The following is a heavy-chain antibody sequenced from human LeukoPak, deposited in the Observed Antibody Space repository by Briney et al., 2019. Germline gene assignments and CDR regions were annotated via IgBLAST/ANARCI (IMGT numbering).Heavy chain of an antibody. J-gene: IGHJ4*02. D-gene: IGHD2-2*02. V-gene: IGHV4-34*01. CDR1: GGSFSGYY. CDR3: ARGIYCSSTSCYNVLDY. Sequence: LETLSLTCAVYGGSFSGYYWSWIRQPPGKGLEWIGEINHSGSTNYNPSLKSRVTISVDTSKNQFSLKLSSVTAADTAVYYCARGIYCSSTSCYNVLDYWGQGTLVTVSS. CDR2: INHSGST.